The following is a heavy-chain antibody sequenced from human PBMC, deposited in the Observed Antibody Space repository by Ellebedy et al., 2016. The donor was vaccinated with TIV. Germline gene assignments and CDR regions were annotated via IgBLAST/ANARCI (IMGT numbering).Heavy chain of an antibody. J-gene: IGHJ5*02. CDR2: ISSRGSTI. Sequence: GESLKISCAASGFTFRDYYMSWIRQAPGKGLEWVSYISSRGSTIYYADSVKGRFPISRDNAKNSLYLQMNSLRAEDTAVYYCAREISSSWYGNWFDPWGQGTLVTVSS. V-gene: IGHV3-11*01. D-gene: IGHD6-13*01. CDR3: AREISSSWYGNWFDP. CDR1: GFTFRDYY.